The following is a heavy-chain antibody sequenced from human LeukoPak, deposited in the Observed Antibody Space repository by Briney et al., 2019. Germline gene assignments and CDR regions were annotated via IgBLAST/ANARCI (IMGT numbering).Heavy chain of an antibody. CDR2: IKQDGSEK. V-gene: IGHV3-7*01. D-gene: IGHD4-17*01. J-gene: IGHJ4*02. CDR3: ARDFGPPPPGHTVTKQGFDY. CDR1: GFTFSSYW. Sequence: PGGSLRLSCAASGFTFSSYWMSWVRQAPGKGLEWVANIKQDGSEKYYVDSVKGRFTISRDNAKNSLYLQMNSLRAEDTAVYYCARDFGPPPPGHTVTKQGFDYWGQGTLVTVSS.